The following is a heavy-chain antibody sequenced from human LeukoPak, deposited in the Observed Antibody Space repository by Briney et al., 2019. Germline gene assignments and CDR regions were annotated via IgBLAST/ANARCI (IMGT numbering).Heavy chain of an antibody. CDR2: ISGSSAGI. D-gene: IGHD3-10*01. V-gene: IGHV3-23*01. CDR1: GFTFNNYA. Sequence: GGSPRLSCAASGFTFNNYAMGWVRQAPGKGLEWVSVISGSSAGIKYADSVKGRFTISRDNSKDTLYLQMNSLRAEDTAVYYCARYYYGSGSFQHWGQGTLVTVSS. J-gene: IGHJ1*01. CDR3: ARYYYGSGSFQH.